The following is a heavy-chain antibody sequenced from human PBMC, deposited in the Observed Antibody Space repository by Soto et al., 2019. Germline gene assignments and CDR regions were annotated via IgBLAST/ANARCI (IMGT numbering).Heavy chain of an antibody. D-gene: IGHD4-4*01. CDR1: GGSIGSGGYY. J-gene: IGHJ4*02. V-gene: IGHV4-30-4*01. Sequence: PSETLSLTCTVSGGSIGSGGYYWSWIRQDPGKGLEWLGYIYSNGNTNYNPSLKSRVTMSVDTSNNQFSLKVSSVTAADTAVYYCARHSNRNYGLYYFDFWGLGALVTVSS. CDR2: IYSNGNT. CDR3: ARHSNRNYGLYYFDF.